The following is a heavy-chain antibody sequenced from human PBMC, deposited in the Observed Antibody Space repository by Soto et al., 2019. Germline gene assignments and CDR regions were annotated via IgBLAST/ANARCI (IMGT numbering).Heavy chain of an antibody. J-gene: IGHJ3*02. Sequence: QVQLVQSGAEVKKPGSSVKVSCKASGGTFSSYAISWVRQAPGQGLEWMGGIIPIFGTANYAQKFQGRVTITADESKSTAYMELSSLRSEDTAVYYCARGLDSSGYPQVAFDIWGQGTMVTVSS. V-gene: IGHV1-69*01. CDR1: GGTFSSYA. CDR2: IIPIFGTA. CDR3: ARGLDSSGYPQVAFDI. D-gene: IGHD3-22*01.